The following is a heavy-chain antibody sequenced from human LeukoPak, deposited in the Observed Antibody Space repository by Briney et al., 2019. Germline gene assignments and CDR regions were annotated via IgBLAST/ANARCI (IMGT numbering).Heavy chain of an antibody. CDR3: ARDIGSGYYNFDY. D-gene: IGHD5-12*01. V-gene: IGHV1-46*01. CDR1: GYTFTSYY. Sequence: ASVKVSCKASGYTFTSYYLHWVRQAPGQGLEWMGTINLSGDRTSYAQKIQGRVTMTRDTSTSTVYMELSSLTSEDRAVYYCARDIGSGYYNFDYWGQGTLVTVSS. CDR2: INLSGDRT. J-gene: IGHJ4*02.